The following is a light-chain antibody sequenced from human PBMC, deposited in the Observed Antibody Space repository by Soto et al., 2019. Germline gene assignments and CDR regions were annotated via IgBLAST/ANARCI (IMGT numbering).Light chain of an antibody. CDR1: SSDVGANNY. Sequence: QSALTQPPSASGSPGQSVTISCTGTSSDVGANNYVSWYQQHPGKAPKLMIYEVTKRPSGVPDRFSGSKSGNTASLIVSGLQAEDEADYYCSSYAGTNRVFGTGTKVTVL. J-gene: IGLJ1*01. V-gene: IGLV2-8*01. CDR2: EVT. CDR3: SSYAGTNRV.